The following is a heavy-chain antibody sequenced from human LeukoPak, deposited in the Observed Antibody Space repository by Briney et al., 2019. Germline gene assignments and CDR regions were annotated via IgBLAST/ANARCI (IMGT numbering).Heavy chain of an antibody. D-gene: IGHD2-2*01. CDR3: ARIGRYCSSTSCYRPVGERRGNYGMDV. V-gene: IGHV4-59*01. J-gene: IGHJ6*02. CDR2: IYYSGST. CDR1: GGSISSYY. Sequence: PSETLSLTCTVSGGSISSYYWSWIRQPPGKGLEWIGYIYYSGSTNYNPSLKSRVTISVDTSKNQFSLKLSSVTAADTAVYYCARIGRYCSSTSCYRPVGERRGNYGMDVWGQGTTVTVSS.